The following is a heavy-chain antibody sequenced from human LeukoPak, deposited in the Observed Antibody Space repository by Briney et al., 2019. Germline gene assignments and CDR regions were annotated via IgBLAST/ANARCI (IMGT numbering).Heavy chain of an antibody. CDR1: GFTFSSYD. J-gene: IGHJ2*01. D-gene: IGHD6-19*01. CDR2: IGTAGDT. Sequence: GVSLRLSCAASGFTFSSYDMHWVRQATGKGLEWVSAIGTAGDTYYPGSVKGRFTISRENAKNSLYLQINSLRAGDTAVYYCARMREGSGWSRYWYFDLWGRGTLVTVSS. V-gene: IGHV3-13*01. CDR3: ARMREGSGWSRYWYFDL.